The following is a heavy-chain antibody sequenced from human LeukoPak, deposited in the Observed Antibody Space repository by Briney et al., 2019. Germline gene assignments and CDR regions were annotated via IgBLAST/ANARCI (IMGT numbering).Heavy chain of an antibody. V-gene: IGHV4-30-4*08. CDR2: IYYSGST. J-gene: IGHJ4*02. CDR3: ARERAVAGRLGY. CDR1: GGSISSGDYY. D-gene: IGHD6-19*01. Sequence: SETLSLTCTVSGGSISSGDYYWSWIRQPPGKGLEWIGYIYYSGSTYYNPSLKSRVTISVDTSKNQFSLKLSSVTAADTAVYYCARERAVAGRLGYWGQGTLVTVSS.